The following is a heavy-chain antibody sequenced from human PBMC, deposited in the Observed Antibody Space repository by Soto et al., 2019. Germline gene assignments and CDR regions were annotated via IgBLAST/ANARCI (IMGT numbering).Heavy chain of an antibody. Sequence: QVQLVQSGAEVKKPGSSVKVSCKASGGTFSSYAISWVRQAPGQGLEWMGGIIPIFGTANYAQKFQGRVTITADESTSTAYMELSSLRSEDTAVYYCARGRWVVVVAATTYYYGMDVWGQGTTVTVSS. CDR3: ARGRWVVVVAATTYYYGMDV. CDR2: IIPIFGTA. J-gene: IGHJ6*02. V-gene: IGHV1-69*12. CDR1: GGTFSSYA. D-gene: IGHD2-15*01.